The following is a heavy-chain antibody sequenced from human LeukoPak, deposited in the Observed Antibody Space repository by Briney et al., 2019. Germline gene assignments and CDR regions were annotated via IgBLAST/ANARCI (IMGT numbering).Heavy chain of an antibody. J-gene: IGHJ6*03. CDR2: ISRTVHST. V-gene: IGHV3-11*01. Sequence: PRGSLRLSCEASGFSFTDYYVTSIRQAPGKGLECVSYISRTVHSTYYGDSVAGRFTISRDNAKNSLFFQMTSLRAEDTAVYYCARAGDSGDFPLGYFYYMDVWGKGTTVTVSS. CDR1: GFSFTDYY. CDR3: ARAGDSGDFPLGYFYYMDV. D-gene: IGHD4-17*01.